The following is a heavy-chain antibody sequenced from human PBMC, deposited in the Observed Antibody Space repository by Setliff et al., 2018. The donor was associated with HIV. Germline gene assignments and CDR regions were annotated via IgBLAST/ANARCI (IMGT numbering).Heavy chain of an antibody. CDR3: ARDSVSGSYSFDY. J-gene: IGHJ4*02. CDR2: INPNNGGT. V-gene: IGHV1-2*02. D-gene: IGHD3-10*01. CDR1: GYTFTRYF. Sequence: GASVKVSCKASGYTFTRYFMHWVRQAPGQGLEWMGWINPNNGGTNYAQKFQGRVTMTRDTSISTAYMELSSLRSEDTAVYYCARDSVSGSYSFDYWGQGTLVTVSS.